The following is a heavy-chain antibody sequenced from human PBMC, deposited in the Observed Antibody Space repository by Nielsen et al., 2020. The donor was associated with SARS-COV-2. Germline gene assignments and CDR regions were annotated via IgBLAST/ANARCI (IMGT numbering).Heavy chain of an antibody. CDR3: TRWQADCSSTSCYGSWYYYYGMDV. J-gene: IGHJ6*02. V-gene: IGHV3-73*01. D-gene: IGHD2-2*01. CDR2: IRSKANSYAT. Sequence: GGSLRLSCAASGFTFSGSAMHWVRQASGKGLEWVGRIRSKANSYATAYAASVKGRFTISRDDSKNTAYLQMNSLKTEDTAVYYCTRWQADCSSTSCYGSWYYYYGMDVWGQGTTVTVSS. CDR1: GFTFSGSA.